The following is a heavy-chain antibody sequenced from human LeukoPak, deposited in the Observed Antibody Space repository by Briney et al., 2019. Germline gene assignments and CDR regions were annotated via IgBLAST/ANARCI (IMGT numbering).Heavy chain of an antibody. CDR2: ISSASTYI. Sequence: GGSLRLSCAASGFTFSSYSMNWVRHAPGKGLEWVSSISSASTYIYYADSVKGRFTISRDNAKNSLYLQMNSLRAEDTAMYYCARLVWDTTMADGDIDSWGQGTLLTVSS. CDR3: ARLVWDTTMADGDIDS. D-gene: IGHD5-18*01. V-gene: IGHV3-21*01. J-gene: IGHJ4*02. CDR1: GFTFSSYS.